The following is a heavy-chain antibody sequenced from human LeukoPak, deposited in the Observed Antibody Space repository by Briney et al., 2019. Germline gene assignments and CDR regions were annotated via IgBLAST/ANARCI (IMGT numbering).Heavy chain of an antibody. CDR1: GYRFTNYW. CDR2: VNPGDSDT. D-gene: IGHD3-22*01. CDR3: ARRGDYYDSSGYPSPPFDY. Sequence: GESLKISCKGSGYRFTNYWIGWVRPMPGKGLEWMGIVNPGDSDTRYSPSFQGQVTISADKSISTAYLQWSSLKASDTAMYYCARRGDYYDSSGYPSPPFDYWGQGTLVTVSS. J-gene: IGHJ4*02. V-gene: IGHV5-51*01.